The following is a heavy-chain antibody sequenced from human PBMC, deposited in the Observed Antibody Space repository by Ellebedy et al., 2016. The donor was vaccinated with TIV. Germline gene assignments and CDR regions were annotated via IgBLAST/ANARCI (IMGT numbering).Heavy chain of an antibody. V-gene: IGHV1-2*04. CDR3: ARDGAVTTVFDY. CDR2: INPNSGGT. J-gene: IGHJ4*02. D-gene: IGHD4-17*01. CDR1: GYTFTSYD. Sequence: AASVKVSCKASGYTFTSYDINWVRQATGQGLEWMGWINPNSGGTNYAQKFQGWVTMTRDTSISTAYMELNRLRSDDTALYYCARDGAVTTVFDYWGQGTLVTVSS.